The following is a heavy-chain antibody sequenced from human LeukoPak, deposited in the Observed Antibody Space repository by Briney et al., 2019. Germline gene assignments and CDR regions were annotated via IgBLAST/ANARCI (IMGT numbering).Heavy chain of an antibody. CDR1: GFTVSSNY. J-gene: IGHJ4*02. D-gene: IGHD5/OR15-5a*01. V-gene: IGHV3-53*01. CDR3: ARGDGVYVY. Sequence: WGSLRLSCAASGFTVSSNYMTWVGQARGQGLEWVSVIYFGGTTYYADSVKGRFTISRDNSKNTVYLQMNSLRVEDTAVYYCARGDGVYVYWGQGTLVTVSS. CDR2: IYFGGTT.